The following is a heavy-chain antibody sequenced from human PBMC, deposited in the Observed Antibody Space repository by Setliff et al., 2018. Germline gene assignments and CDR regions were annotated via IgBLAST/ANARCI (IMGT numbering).Heavy chain of an antibody. CDR2: IHAGSSNT. CDR1: GYTFSDSG. Sequence: ASVKVSCKASGYTFSDSGINWVRQAPGQTLEWMGWIHAGSSNTLYSQRFQDRITISRDTSATTVHMELSSLRSDDTAVYYCARMSTSGPHYDYWGQGTLVTVS. J-gene: IGHJ4*02. CDR3: ARMSTSGPHYDY. V-gene: IGHV1-3*01. D-gene: IGHD2-8*02.